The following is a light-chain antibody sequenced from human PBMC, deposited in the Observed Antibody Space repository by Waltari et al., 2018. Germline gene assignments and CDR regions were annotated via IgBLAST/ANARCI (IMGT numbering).Light chain of an antibody. CDR2: KAS. CDR3: QQYNSAST. CDR1: QSISSW. J-gene: IGKJ1*01. Sequence: VGDRVTITCRASQSISSWLAWYQQKPGKAPKLLIYKASSLESGVPSRFSGSGSGTEFTLTISSLQPDDFATYYCQQYNSASTFGQGP. V-gene: IGKV1-5*03.